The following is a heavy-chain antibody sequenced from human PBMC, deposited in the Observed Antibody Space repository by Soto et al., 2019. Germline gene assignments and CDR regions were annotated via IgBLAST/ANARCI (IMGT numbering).Heavy chain of an antibody. J-gene: IGHJ4*02. CDR1: GFTFSSYA. D-gene: IGHD6-13*01. Sequence: GGSLRLSCAASGFTFSSYAMSWVRQAPGKGLEWVSAISGSGGSTYYADSVKGRFTISRDNSKNTLYLQMNSLRAEDTAVYYCAKDHRRGSSWYSHSGNYYFDYWGQGTLVTVSS. CDR3: AKDHRRGSSWYSHSGNYYFDY. CDR2: ISGSGGST. V-gene: IGHV3-23*01.